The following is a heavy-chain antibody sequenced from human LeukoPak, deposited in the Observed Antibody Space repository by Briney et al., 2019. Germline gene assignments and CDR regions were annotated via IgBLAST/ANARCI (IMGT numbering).Heavy chain of an antibody. Sequence: SVKVSCKASGGTFSNYAISWVRQAPGQGLEWMGGIIPIFGTANYAQKFQGRVTITADESTSTAYMELSSLRSEDTAVYYCARLTDDYVWGSDYWGQGTLVTVSS. CDR1: GGTFSNYA. J-gene: IGHJ4*02. CDR2: IIPIFGTA. V-gene: IGHV1-69*13. D-gene: IGHD3-16*01. CDR3: ARLTDDYVWGSDY.